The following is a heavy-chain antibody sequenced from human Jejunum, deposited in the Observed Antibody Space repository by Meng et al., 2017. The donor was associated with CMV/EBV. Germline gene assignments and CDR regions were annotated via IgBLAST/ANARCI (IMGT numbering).Heavy chain of an antibody. CDR2: IYHSGTT. J-gene: IGHJ4*02. Sequence: SITSGYYWGWIRQPPGKGLEWIGNIYHSGTTYYNPSLKSRVTISVDTSKNQFSLMLSSVTAADTAVYYCAKLGFCSSRSCYVVEYWGQGTLVTVSS. CDR3: AKLGFCSSRSCYVVEY. CDR1: SITSGYY. V-gene: IGHV4-38-2*01. D-gene: IGHD2-2*01.